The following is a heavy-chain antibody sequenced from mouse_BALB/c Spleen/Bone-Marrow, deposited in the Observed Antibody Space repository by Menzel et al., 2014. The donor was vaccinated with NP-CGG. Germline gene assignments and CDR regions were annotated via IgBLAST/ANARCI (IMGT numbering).Heavy chain of an antibody. Sequence: QVQLQQSGAELVKPEAPVKLSCKASGYTFTSYWMNWVKQRPGRGLEWIGRIDPSDSETHYNQKFKDKATLTVDKSSSTAYIQLSSLTSEDSAVYYCARALGDGYYYAMDYWGQGTSVTVSS. CDR3: ARALGDGYYYAMDY. V-gene: IGHV1-69*02. CDR2: IDPSDSET. CDR1: GYTFTSYW. J-gene: IGHJ4*01. D-gene: IGHD2-3*01.